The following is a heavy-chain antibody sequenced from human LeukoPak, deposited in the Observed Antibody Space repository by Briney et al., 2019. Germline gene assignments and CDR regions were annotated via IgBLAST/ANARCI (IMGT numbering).Heavy chain of an antibody. CDR3: TKVASSGYSSDAFDI. J-gene: IGHJ3*02. V-gene: IGHV3-53*05. CDR2: IYSGGST. Sequence: PGGSLRLSCAASGFTFSSYAMSWVRQAPGKGLEWVSVIYSGGSTYYADSVKGRFTISRDNSKNTLYLQMNSLRAEDTALYYCTKVASSGYSSDAFDIWGQGTMVTVSS. CDR1: GFTFSSYA. D-gene: IGHD3-22*01.